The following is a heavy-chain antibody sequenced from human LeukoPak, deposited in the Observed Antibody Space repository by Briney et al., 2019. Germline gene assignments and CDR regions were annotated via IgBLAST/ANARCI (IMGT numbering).Heavy chain of an antibody. CDR1: GFTVSGNY. CDR2: IYSGGST. V-gene: IGHV3-53*01. Sequence: PGRSLRLSCAASGFTVSGNYMSWVRQAPGKGLEWVSVIYSGGSTYYADSVKGRFTISRDNSKSTLYLQMNSLRAEDTAVYYCAKRRPTVTPKVAIDYWGQGTLVTVSS. D-gene: IGHD4-17*01. J-gene: IGHJ4*02. CDR3: AKRRPTVTPKVAIDY.